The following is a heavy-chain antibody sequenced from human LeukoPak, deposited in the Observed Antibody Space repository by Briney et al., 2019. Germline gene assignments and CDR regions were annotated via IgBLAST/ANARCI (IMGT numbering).Heavy chain of an antibody. CDR2: IYYSGST. D-gene: IGHD3-3*01. CDR1: GGSISSYY. Sequence: SETLSLTCTVSGGSISSYYWSWIRQPPGKGLEWIGYIYYSGSTNYNPSLKSRVTISVDTSKNQFSLKLSSVTAADTAVYYCASRGITIFGVVYWGQGTLVTVSS. J-gene: IGHJ4*02. V-gene: IGHV4-59*01. CDR3: ASRGITIFGVVY.